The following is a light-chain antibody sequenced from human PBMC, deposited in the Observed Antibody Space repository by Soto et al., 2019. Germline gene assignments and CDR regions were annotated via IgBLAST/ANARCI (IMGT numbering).Light chain of an antibody. CDR1: QSVTSNY. CDR2: GAS. Sequence: EIVLTQSPGTLSLSPGERATLSCRAGQSVTSNYLAWYQQKPGQAPRLLIYGASSRATGIPDRFSGSGSGTDFTLSISRLEPEDCAVYYCQQYGSSPRFGQGTKVDIK. J-gene: IGKJ1*01. V-gene: IGKV3-20*01. CDR3: QQYGSSPR.